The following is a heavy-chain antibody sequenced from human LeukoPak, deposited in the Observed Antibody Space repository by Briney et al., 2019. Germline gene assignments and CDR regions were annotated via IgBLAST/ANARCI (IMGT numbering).Heavy chain of an antibody. CDR2: IYYSGST. D-gene: IGHD3-9*01. Sequence: SETLSLTCTVSGGSISSGDYYWSWIRQPPGKGLEWIGYIYYSGSTYYNPSLKSRVTISVDTSKNQFSLKLSSVTAADTAVYYCARGLHPRTKLRYFDWPVDYWGQGTLVTVSS. V-gene: IGHV4-30-4*01. CDR1: GGSISSGDYY. J-gene: IGHJ4*02. CDR3: ARGLHPRTKLRYFDWPVDY.